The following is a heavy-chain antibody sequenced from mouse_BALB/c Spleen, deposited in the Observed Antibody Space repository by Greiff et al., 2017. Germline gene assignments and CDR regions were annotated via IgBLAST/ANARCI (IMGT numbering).Heavy chain of an antibody. J-gene: IGHJ3*01. CDR3: ARPRSLYDYDGGTWFAY. CDR2: INPSSGYT. CDR1: GYTFTSYT. D-gene: IGHD2-4*01. V-gene: IGHV1-4*02. Sequence: QVQLQQSAAELARPGASVKMSCKASGYTFTSYTMHWVKQRPGQGLEWIGYINPSSGYTEYNQKFKDKTTLTADKSSSTAYMQLSSLTSEDSAVYYCARPRSLYDYDGGTWFAYWGQGTLVTVSA.